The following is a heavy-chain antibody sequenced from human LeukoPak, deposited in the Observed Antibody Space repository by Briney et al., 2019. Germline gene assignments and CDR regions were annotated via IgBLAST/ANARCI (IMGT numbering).Heavy chain of an antibody. CDR2: IYYSGST. D-gene: IGHD1-26*01. CDR3: ATEVGATENYFDY. Sequence: PSETLSLTCTVSGGSTSSSSYYWSWIRQPPGKGLEWIGYIYYSGSTNYNPSLKSRVTISVDTSKNQFSLKLSSVTAADTAVYYCATEVGATENYFDYWGQGTLVTVSS. CDR1: GGSTSSSSYY. J-gene: IGHJ4*02. V-gene: IGHV4-61*05.